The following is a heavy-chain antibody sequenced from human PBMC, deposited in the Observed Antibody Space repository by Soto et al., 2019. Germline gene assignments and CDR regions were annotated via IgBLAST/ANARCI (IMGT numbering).Heavy chain of an antibody. CDR2: FDPEDGET. V-gene: IGHV1-24*01. D-gene: IGHD3-9*01. J-gene: IGHJ6*02. CDR1: GYTLTELS. Sequence: GASVKVSCKVSGYTLTELSMHWVRQTRGEGLEWMGGFDPEDGETIYAQKFQGRVTMTEDTSTDTAYMELSSLRSEDTAVYYCATGYYDLLTVIEGYYYYGMDVWGQGTTVTVSS. CDR3: ATGYYDLLTVIEGYYYYGMDV.